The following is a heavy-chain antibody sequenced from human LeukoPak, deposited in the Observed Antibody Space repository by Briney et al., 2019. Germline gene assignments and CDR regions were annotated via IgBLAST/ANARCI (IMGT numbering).Heavy chain of an antibody. D-gene: IGHD2-2*01. Sequence: SETLSLTCAVYGGSFSGYYWSWIRQPPGKGLEWIGEINHSGSTNYNPSLKSRVTISVDTSKNQFSLKLSSVTAADTAVYYCARGKDIVVVPATYYYYYIDVWGKGTTVTVSS. J-gene: IGHJ6*03. CDR2: INHSGST. CDR3: ARGKDIVVVPATYYYYYIDV. CDR1: GGSFSGYY. V-gene: IGHV4-34*01.